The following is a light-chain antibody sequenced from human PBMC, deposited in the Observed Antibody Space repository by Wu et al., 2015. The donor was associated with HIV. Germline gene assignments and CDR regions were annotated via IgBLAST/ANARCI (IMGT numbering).Light chain of an antibody. V-gene: IGKV3-20*01. J-gene: IGKJ1*01. CDR3: HQFGATPET. CDR1: QSVVNN. Sequence: IVLTQSPDTLSLSPGERATLSCRTSQSVVNNLDWYQQKPGQAPRLVIYGSFNRPSGIPDRFSGSGSGTDFTLTISRLEPEDFAVYYCHQFGATPETFGQGTRVEIK. CDR2: GSF.